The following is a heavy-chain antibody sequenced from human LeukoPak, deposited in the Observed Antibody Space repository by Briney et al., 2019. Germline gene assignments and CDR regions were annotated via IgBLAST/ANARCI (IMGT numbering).Heavy chain of an antibody. CDR1: GGSSTNYY. CDR3: ARESGYYYDTSGYTFDY. D-gene: IGHD3-22*01. J-gene: IGHJ4*02. CDR2: IYTSGST. Sequence: SETLSLTCTVSGGSSTNYYWSWMRQSAGKGLEWIGRIYTSGSTNYNPSLKSRVSMSVDTSKNQFSLRLRSVTAADTAVYYCARESGYYYDTSGYTFDYWGQGILVTVSS. V-gene: IGHV4-4*07.